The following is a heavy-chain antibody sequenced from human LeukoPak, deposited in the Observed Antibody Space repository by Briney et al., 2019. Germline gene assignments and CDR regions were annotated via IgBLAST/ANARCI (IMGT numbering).Heavy chain of an antibody. CDR3: ARDPMITFGGVIVLPPSDAFDI. J-gene: IGHJ3*02. D-gene: IGHD3-16*02. V-gene: IGHV1-8*01. CDR2: MNPNSGNA. Sequence: ASVKVSCKASGYTFTSYDINWVRQATGQGLEWMGWMNPNSGNAGYAQKFQGRVTMTRDTSISTAYMELSRLRSDDTAVYYCARDPMITFGGVIVLPPSDAFDIWGQGTMVTVSS. CDR1: GYTFTSYD.